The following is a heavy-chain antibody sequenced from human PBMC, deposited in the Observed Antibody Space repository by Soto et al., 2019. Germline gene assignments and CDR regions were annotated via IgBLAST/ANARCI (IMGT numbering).Heavy chain of an antibody. V-gene: IGHV4-30-4*01. Sequence: NPXETLSLPCTDSGGSISSGDYYWSWIRQPPGKGLEWIVYIYYSGSTYYNPSLKSRVTISVDTSKNQFSLKLSSVTAADTAVYYCARGDSTSSTYYYGMDVWGQGTTVTVSS. CDR3: ARGDSTSSTYYYGMDV. CDR1: GGSISSGDYY. D-gene: IGHD6-6*01. CDR2: IYYSGST. J-gene: IGHJ6*02.